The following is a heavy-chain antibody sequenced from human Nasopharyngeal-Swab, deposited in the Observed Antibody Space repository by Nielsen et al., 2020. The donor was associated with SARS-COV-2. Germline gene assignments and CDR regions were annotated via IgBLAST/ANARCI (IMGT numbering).Heavy chain of an antibody. V-gene: IGHV1-2*06. J-gene: IGHJ6*02. CDR2: INPNSGGT. CDR3: ARDGTRYNWNDYYYYGMDV. D-gene: IGHD1-1*01. Sequence: ASVKVSCKASGYTFTGYYMHWGRQAPGQGLEWMGRINPNSGGTNYAQKLQGRVTMTRDTSISTAYMELSRLRSDDTAVYYCARDGTRYNWNDYYYYGMDVWGQGTTVTVSS. CDR1: GYTFTGYY.